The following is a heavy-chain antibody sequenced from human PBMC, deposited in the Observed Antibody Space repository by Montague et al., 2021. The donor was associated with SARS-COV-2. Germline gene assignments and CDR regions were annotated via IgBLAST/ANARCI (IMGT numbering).Heavy chain of an antibody. CDR3: VGPTYYYDSSGFDAFDF. V-gene: IGHV4-39*01. J-gene: IGHJ3*01. CDR2: IYYSGST. Sequence: SETLSLTCTVSGGSISSSNYYWGWIRQPPGKGLEWIGSIYYSGSTYYNPSLKSRVTIFVDTSKNQLSLKLCSVTAADTAVYSCVGPTYYYDSSGFDAFDFWGQGTMVTVSS. CDR1: GGSISSSNYY. D-gene: IGHD3-22*01.